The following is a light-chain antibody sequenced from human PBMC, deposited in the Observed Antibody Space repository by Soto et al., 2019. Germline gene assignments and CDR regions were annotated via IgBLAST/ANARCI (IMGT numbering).Light chain of an antibody. Sequence: DIVMTQSPDSLAVSLGERXTIXCKSXXXXXXSPNNKHYLAWYQQKSGQPPKLLIYWASTRESGVPDRFSGSGSGTDFTLTISSLQAEDVAVYYCQQYYSTSYTFGQGTKLEIK. CDR2: WAS. V-gene: IGKV4-1*01. CDR1: XXXXXSPNNKHY. CDR3: QQYYSTSYT. J-gene: IGKJ2*01.